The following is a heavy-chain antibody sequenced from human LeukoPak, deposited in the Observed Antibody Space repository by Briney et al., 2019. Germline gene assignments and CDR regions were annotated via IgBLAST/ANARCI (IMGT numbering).Heavy chain of an antibody. Sequence: PGVSLRLSCAASGFTFSNYDMHWVRQDPGKGLEWVAFIHYDGSNDYYADSVKGRFTISRDNSKNTLYLQMNSLRGEDTAVYYCAKDRSHCSGGRCYWGHLDYWGQGTLVTVSS. CDR2: IHYDGSND. V-gene: IGHV3-30*02. CDR3: AKDRSHCSGGRCYWGHLDY. D-gene: IGHD2-15*01. CDR1: GFTFSNYD. J-gene: IGHJ4*02.